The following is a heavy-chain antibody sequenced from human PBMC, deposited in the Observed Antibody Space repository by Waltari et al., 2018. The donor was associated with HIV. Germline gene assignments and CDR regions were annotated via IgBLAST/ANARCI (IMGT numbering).Heavy chain of an antibody. Sequence: VHLVYSGAGVVQPAASLHLYCVAPGFTLIDYSTTWLPLCPAHWFRQVPGKGPLWVSRLTKDGRNAIYADSVKGRFTISRDIAKNTLYLELRRVGVEDSGVYYCVRNEVWQRYHYFEHWGQGTLVTVSS. CDR2: LTKDGRNA. CDR1: GFTLIDYS. D-gene: IGHD3-16*01. CDR3: VRNEVWQRYHYFEH. V-gene: IGHV3-74*02. J-gene: IGHJ1*01.